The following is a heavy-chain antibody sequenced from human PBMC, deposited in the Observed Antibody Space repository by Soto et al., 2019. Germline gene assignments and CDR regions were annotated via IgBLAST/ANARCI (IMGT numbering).Heavy chain of an antibody. D-gene: IGHD1-26*01. CDR2: IIPMFGIG. CDR1: GGSFSKYG. V-gene: IGHV1-69*01. CDR3: ARRYRENYFYAMDV. Sequence: QVQLVQSGAEVKMPGSSVRVSCKASGGSFSKYGISWVRQAPGQGLEWMGGIIPMFGIGNYAEKFLGRVTITAAESTSTSHIELSTLKSEDTGVYFCARRYRENYFYAMDVWGQGITVTDSS. J-gene: IGHJ6*02.